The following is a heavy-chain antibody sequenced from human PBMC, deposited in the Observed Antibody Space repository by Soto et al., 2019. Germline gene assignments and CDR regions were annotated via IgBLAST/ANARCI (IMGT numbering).Heavy chain of an antibody. CDR2: IYYSGIT. J-gene: IGHJ4*02. D-gene: IGHD5-18*01. CDR3: ARNKQGYSYDIDY. V-gene: IGHV4-39*01. CDR1: GDSISSSSYY. Sequence: KASETLSLTCTVSGDSISSSSYYWGWIRQPPGKGLEWIGNIYYSGITHYNPSLKSRVTISVDTSKNQFSLKLSSVTAADTSVYYCARNKQGYSYDIDYWGQGTPVTVYS.